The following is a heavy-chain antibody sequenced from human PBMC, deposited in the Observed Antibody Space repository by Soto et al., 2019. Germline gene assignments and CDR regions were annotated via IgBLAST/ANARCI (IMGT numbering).Heavy chain of an antibody. CDR3: ASSINRAPSTNTYYYDSSGY. J-gene: IGHJ4*02. Sequence: GGSLRLSCAASGFTFSSYAMHWVRQAPGKGLEWVAVIPYDGSNKYYADSVKSRFTISRDNSKNTLYLQMNSLRAEDTAVYYCASSINRAPSTNTYYYDSSGYWGQGTLVTVSS. CDR2: IPYDGSNK. D-gene: IGHD3-22*01. V-gene: IGHV3-30-3*01. CDR1: GFTFSSYA.